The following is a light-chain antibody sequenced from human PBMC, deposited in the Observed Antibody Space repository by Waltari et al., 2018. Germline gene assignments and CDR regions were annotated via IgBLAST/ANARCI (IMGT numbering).Light chain of an antibody. J-gene: IGKJ2*01. V-gene: IGKV1-5*03. CDR2: EAS. CDR3: QQYNSYSPYT. Sequence: DIQMTQSPSTLSASVGDSVTMTCRASQRISRWLAWYQQKPGRAPKLLIYEASNLESGVPSRFSGSGSGTEFTLTISSLQPDDFATYFCQQYNSYSPYTFGQGTKLEI. CDR1: QRISRW.